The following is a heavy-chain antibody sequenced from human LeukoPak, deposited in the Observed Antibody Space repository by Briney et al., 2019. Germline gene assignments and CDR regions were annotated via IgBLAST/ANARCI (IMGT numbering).Heavy chain of an antibody. Sequence: GGSLRLSCAAPGFTFSSYSMNWVRQAPGKGLEWVSSISSSSSYIYYADSVKGRFTISRDNAKNSLYLQMNSLRAEDTAVYYCARTTVTTLGAFDIWGQGTMVTVSP. CDR2: ISSSSSYI. CDR3: ARTTVTTLGAFDI. V-gene: IGHV3-21*01. D-gene: IGHD4-17*01. CDR1: GFTFSSYS. J-gene: IGHJ3*02.